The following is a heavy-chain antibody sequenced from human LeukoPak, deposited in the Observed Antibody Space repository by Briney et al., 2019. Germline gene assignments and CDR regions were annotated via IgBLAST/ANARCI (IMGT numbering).Heavy chain of an antibody. D-gene: IGHD3-10*01. J-gene: IGHJ4*02. CDR2: ISSTSSYT. CDR3: ARDSMVREKLLDY. Sequence: GGSLRLSCAASGFTFSDYYMSWIRQAPGKGLEWGSYISSTSSYTNYADSVKGRFTISRDNAKNSLYLQMNSLRAGDTAVYYCARDSMVREKLLDYWGQGALVTVSS. CDR1: GFTFSDYY. V-gene: IGHV3-11*05.